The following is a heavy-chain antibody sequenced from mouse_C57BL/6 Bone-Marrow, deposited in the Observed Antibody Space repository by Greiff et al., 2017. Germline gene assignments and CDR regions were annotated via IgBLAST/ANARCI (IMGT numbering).Heavy chain of an antibody. CDR2: ISNGGGST. V-gene: IGHV5-12*01. Sequence: EVKLMESGGGLVQPGGSLKLSCAASGFTFSDYYMYWVRQTPEKRLEWVAYISNGGGSTYYPDPVKGRFTIARDNAKNTLYLQMSRLKSEDTAMYYCARPYDGYYVWFAYWGQGTLVTVSA. CDR1: GFTFSDYY. D-gene: IGHD2-3*01. J-gene: IGHJ3*01. CDR3: ARPYDGYYVWFAY.